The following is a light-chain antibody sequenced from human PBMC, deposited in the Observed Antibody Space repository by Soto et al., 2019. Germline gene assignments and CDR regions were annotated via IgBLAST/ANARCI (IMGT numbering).Light chain of an antibody. V-gene: IGKV1-12*02. J-gene: IGKJ4*01. CDR2: DAS. CDR3: QQANIFPFI. Sequence: DIQMTQSPSSVPASVGDRVTITCRASQNIGDWLAWYQQKPGKVPQLLIYDASSLQSGVPSRFTGSRSGPNFTLVISSLQPEDFATYYCQQANIFPFIFGGGTKVVIK. CDR1: QNIGDW.